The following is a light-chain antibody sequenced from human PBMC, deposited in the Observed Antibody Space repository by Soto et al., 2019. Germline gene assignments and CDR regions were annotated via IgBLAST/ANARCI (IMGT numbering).Light chain of an antibody. V-gene: IGLV2-14*01. CDR1: SSDVGGYNY. J-gene: IGLJ1*01. CDR3: SSYTSTSTYV. CDR2: HVS. Sequence: QSALTQPASVSGSARQSITISCTGTSSDVGGYNYVSWYQQYPGKAPKLMIYHVSNRPSGVSNRFSGSKSGNSASLTISGLQAEDEADYYCSSYTSTSTYVFGTGTKLTVL.